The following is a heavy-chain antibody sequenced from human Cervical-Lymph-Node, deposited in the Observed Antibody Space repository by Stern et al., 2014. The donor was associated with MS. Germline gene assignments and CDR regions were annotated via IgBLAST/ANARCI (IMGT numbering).Heavy chain of an antibody. Sequence: QLQLQESGPGLAKPSETLSLTCTVSGGSISGSHWSWIRQPPGKGLEWIGYIYYTGSTNYNPSLKSRVTMSVDTSKNQFSLNLSSVTAADTAVYYCVRGIGWFAFWGQGTLVTVSS. CDR2: IYYTGST. CDR1: GGSISGSH. J-gene: IGHJ5*01. V-gene: IGHV4-59*01. CDR3: VRGIGWFAF. D-gene: IGHD3-3*02.